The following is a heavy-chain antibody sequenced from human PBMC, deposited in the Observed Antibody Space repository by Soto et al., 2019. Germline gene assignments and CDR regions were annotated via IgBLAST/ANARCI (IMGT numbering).Heavy chain of an antibody. CDR1: GFTFSSYA. D-gene: IGHD2-2*02. CDR2: IAYDGSNK. V-gene: IGHV3-30-3*01. CDR3: ARDRRDCSSTRCYKIMIYYYYGMDV. Sequence: QVQLVESGGGVVQPGRSLRLSCAASGFTFSSYAMHWVRQAPGKGLEWVAVIAYDGSNKYYADSVKGRFTISRDNSKNTLYLQMNSLSAEDTAVYYCARDRRDCSSTRCYKIMIYYYYGMDVWGQGTTVTVSS. J-gene: IGHJ6*02.